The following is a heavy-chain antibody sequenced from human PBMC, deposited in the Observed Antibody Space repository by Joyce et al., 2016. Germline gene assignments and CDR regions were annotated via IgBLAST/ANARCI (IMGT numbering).Heavy chain of an antibody. CDR2: INDRGTT. J-gene: IGHJ4*01. CDR3: ARPVYCSATTCAGPFHI. V-gene: IGHV4-34*01. D-gene: IGHD2-15*01. CDR1: GGSLSNYF. Sequence: QVHLQQWGAGLLKPSETLSLSCAVYGGSLSNYFWGWIRQSPGKGLEWIGQINDRGTTTDNPSLKSRVTISVDTSKNQFSLKLSSVAAADTAVYYCARPVYCSATTCAGPFHIWGQGTLVTVSS.